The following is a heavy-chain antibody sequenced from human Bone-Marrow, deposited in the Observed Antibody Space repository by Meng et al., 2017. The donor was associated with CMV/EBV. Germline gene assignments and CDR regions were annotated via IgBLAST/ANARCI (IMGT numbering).Heavy chain of an antibody. D-gene: IGHD6-19*01. V-gene: IGHV1-2*02. CDR1: GYTFSSYG. J-gene: IGHJ4*02. Sequence: QAQLVQDGAELKKAGASVKVSCKASGYTFSSYGISWVRQAPGQGLEWVGWINPNSGGTNYAQKFQGRVTMTRDTSISTAYMELSRLRSDDTAVYYCARDKVASSGRYDYWGQGTLVTVSS. CDR2: INPNSGGT. CDR3: ARDKVASSGRYDY.